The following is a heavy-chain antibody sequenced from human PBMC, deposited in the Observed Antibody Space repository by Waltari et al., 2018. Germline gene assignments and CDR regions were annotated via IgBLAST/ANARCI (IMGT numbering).Heavy chain of an antibody. J-gene: IGHJ5*02. CDR3: ITDPANAYVRWFDP. CDR2: IKRSSDGGAA. V-gene: IGHV3-15*01. D-gene: IGHD2-2*01. CDR1: GFNFFDTW. Sequence: EVQLVESGGGLVKPGGSLRLSCAASGFNFFDTWMTWVRQAPGNGREWVGRIKRSSDGGAAEYAAPVNGRFIISRDDSSSTLYLQRNSLKSEDTAVYYCITDPANAYVRWFDPWGQGTLVTVSS.